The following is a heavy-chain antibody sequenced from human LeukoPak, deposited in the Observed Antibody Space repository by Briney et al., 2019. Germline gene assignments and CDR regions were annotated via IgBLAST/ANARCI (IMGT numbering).Heavy chain of an antibody. CDR3: ARDQKSFDY. J-gene: IGHJ4*02. CDR2: IWYDGSNK. V-gene: IGHV3-33*08. Sequence: GGSLRLFCAASGFTFSSYWMSWVRQSPGKGLEWVAVIWYDGSNKYYADSVKGRFTISRDNSKNTLYLQMNSLRAEDTAVYYCARDQKSFDYWGQGTLVTVSS. CDR1: GFTFSSYW.